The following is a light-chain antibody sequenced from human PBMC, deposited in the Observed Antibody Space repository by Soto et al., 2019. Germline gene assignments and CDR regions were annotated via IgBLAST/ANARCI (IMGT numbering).Light chain of an antibody. CDR3: QETYSMPHT. CDR1: QSIGSY. CDR2: AAS. Sequence: DIQMTQSPSSLSASVGDRVTITCRDSQSIGSYLNRYHQKPTKAPNLLIYAASSLQSGVPSRFSWSASGTYVTLPISSLQPEDFATQSCQETYSMPHTFCQGAKLEIK. V-gene: IGKV1-39*01. J-gene: IGKJ2*01.